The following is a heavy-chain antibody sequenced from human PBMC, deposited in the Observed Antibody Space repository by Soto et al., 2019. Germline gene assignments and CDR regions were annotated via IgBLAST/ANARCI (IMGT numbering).Heavy chain of an antibody. CDR2: IGPESGAT. CDR1: GYTFTGHY. CDR3: GRGRSGQIVVFY. J-gene: IGHJ4*02. D-gene: IGHD1-26*01. V-gene: IGHV1-2*02. Sequence: ASVKVSCKASGYTFTGHYIHWLRQAPEQGPEWMGEIGPESGATRYAQKFQGRVTMTRDTSITTVYMELKNLSPDDTAVYYCGRGRSGQIVVFYWGQGTPVTVSS.